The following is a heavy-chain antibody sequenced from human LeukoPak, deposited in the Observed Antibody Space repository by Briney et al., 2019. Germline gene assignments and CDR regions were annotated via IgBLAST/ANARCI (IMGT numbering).Heavy chain of an antibody. J-gene: IGHJ5*02. V-gene: IGHV4-34*01. Sequence: SGTLSLTCAVYGGSFSGYYWSWIRQPPGKGLEWIGEINHSGSTNYNPSLKSRVTISVDTSKNQFSLKLSSVTAADTAVYYCARARLGYCSSTSCYKGVWFDPWGQGTLVTVSS. D-gene: IGHD2-2*01. CDR2: INHSGST. CDR3: ARARLGYCSSTSCYKGVWFDP. CDR1: GGSFSGYY.